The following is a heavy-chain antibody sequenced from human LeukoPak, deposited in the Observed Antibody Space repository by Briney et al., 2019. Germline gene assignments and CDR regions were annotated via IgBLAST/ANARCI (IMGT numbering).Heavy chain of an antibody. J-gene: IGHJ6*02. CDR3: AKDLGGPAPTPYGMDV. CDR1: GFTLSSYA. CDR2: ISGSGSNT. D-gene: IGHD2-2*02. V-gene: IGHV3-23*01. Sequence: GGSLRLSCAASGFTLSSYAVSWVRQAPGKGLEWVSTISGSGSNTYYADSVKGRFTISRDNSKNTLYLQMNSLSAEHTAVSYCAKDLGGPAPTPYGMDVWGQGTTVTVSS.